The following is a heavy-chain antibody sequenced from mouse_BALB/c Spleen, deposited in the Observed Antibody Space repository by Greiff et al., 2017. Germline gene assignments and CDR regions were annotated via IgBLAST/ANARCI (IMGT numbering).Heavy chain of an antibody. CDR2: ISYSGST. CDR3: AGDYYGSSPSWFAY. J-gene: IGHJ3*01. CDR1: GYSITSDYA. V-gene: IGHV3-2*02. Sequence: DVQLQESGPGLVKPSQSLSLTCTVTGYSITSDYAWNWIRQFPGNKLEWMGYISYSGSTSYNPSLKSRISITRDTSKNQFVLQLNSVTTEDTATYYCAGDYYGSSPSWFAYWGQGTLVTVSA. D-gene: IGHD1-1*01.